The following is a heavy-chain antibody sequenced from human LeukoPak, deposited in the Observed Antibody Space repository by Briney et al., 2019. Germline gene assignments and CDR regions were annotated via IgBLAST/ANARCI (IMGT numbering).Heavy chain of an antibody. V-gene: IGHV3-21*01. CDR3: AELGITMIGGV. Sequence: PGGSLRLSCAASGFTFSDYNMNWVRQAPGKGLEWVSFISSSSVSKFYADSVKGRFTISRDNARNSLYLQMNSLRAEDTAVYYCAELGITMIGGVWGKGTTVTISS. J-gene: IGHJ6*04. CDR2: ISSSSVSK. CDR1: GFTFSDYN. D-gene: IGHD3-10*02.